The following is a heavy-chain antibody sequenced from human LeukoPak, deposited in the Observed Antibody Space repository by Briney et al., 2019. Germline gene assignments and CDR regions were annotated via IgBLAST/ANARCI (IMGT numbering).Heavy chain of an antibody. Sequence: SETLSLTCAVYGGSFSGYYWSWIRQPPGKGLEWIGEINHSGSTNYNPSLKSRVTISVDTSKNQFSLKLSSVTAADTAVYYCARGVPTELEWLLYPSLGINYYYYMDVWGKGTTVTVSS. CDR1: GGSFSGYY. V-gene: IGHV4-34*01. D-gene: IGHD3-3*01. CDR2: INHSGST. J-gene: IGHJ6*03. CDR3: ARGVPTELEWLLYPSLGINYYYYMDV.